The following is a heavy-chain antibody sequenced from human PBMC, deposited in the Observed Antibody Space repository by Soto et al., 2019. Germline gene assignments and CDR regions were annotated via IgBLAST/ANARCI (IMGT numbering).Heavy chain of an antibody. J-gene: IGHJ6*02. CDR1: GFTFKTHA. CDR3: GKDVGDYVPYYYGVDV. Sequence: QVQLVESGGGVVQPGTSLRLSCAASGFTFKTHAMHWVRQAPGKGLERMAVIAYDGNEKFYADSVKGRFTISRDNSKNALYLQINSLRKEDTAVYYCGKDVGDYVPYYYGVDVWGQGTTVTVSS. V-gene: IGHV3-30*18. D-gene: IGHD1-26*01. CDR2: IAYDGNEK.